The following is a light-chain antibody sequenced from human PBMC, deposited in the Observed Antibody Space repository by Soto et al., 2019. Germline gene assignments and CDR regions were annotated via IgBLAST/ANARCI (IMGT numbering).Light chain of an antibody. Sequence: EIVLTQSPGTLSLSPGERATLSCRASQSVSSYLAWYQQKPGQAPRLLFYATSSRATGLPDRFSGSGSGTDFTLTISRLDPEDFAVYYCQQYGTSPITFGQGTRLEIK. CDR1: QSVSSY. V-gene: IGKV3-20*01. J-gene: IGKJ5*01. CDR2: ATS. CDR3: QQYGTSPIT.